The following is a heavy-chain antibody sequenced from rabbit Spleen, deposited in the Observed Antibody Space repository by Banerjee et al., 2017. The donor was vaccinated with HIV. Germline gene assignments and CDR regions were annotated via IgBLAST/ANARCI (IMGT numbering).Heavy chain of an antibody. D-gene: IGHD1-1*01. CDR1: GFYFSSNW. CDR3: ARGGRSYSL. J-gene: IGHJ6*01. V-gene: IGHV1S45*01. CDR2: IYAASSGCT. Sequence: QEQLVESGGGLVKPGASLTLTCTVSGFYFSSNWICWVRQAPGKGLEWIACIYAASSGCTYYARWAKGRFTISKASSQTVDLKMTSLTAAYTATYFSARGGRSYSLWGPGTLVTVS.